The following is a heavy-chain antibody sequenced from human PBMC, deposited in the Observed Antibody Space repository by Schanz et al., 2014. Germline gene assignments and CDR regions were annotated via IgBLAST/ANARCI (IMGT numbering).Heavy chain of an antibody. J-gene: IGHJ6*02. Sequence: EVRLVESGGGLVQPGGSLRLSCAASGFTFYNYAMTWVRQAPGKGLEWVSAISSTGGSTYYADSVKGRFTISRDNSKNTLSLLVNSLRDEDTATYYCAKAFRTTKYYGMDVWGQGTTVTVS. CDR2: ISSTGGST. D-gene: IGHD1-1*01. CDR3: AKAFRTTKYYGMDV. V-gene: IGHV3-23*04. CDR1: GFTFYNYA.